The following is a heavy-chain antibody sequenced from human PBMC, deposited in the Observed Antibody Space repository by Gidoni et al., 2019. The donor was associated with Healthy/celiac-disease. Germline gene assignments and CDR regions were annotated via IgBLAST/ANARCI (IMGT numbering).Heavy chain of an antibody. Sequence: QVQLQESGPGLVKPSETLSLTCTVSGGSISSYYWSWIRQPAGKGLEWIGRIYTSGSTNYNPSLKSRVTMSVDTSKNQFSLKLSSVTAADTAVYYCARDGDSSGWYHYYYGMDVWGQGTTVTVSS. CDR1: GGSISSYY. CDR2: IYTSGST. V-gene: IGHV4-4*07. CDR3: ARDGDSSGWYHYYYGMDV. D-gene: IGHD6-19*01. J-gene: IGHJ6*02.